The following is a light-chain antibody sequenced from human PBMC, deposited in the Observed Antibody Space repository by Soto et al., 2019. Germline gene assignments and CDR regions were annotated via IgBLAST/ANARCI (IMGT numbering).Light chain of an antibody. J-gene: IGKJ1*01. V-gene: IGKV3-15*01. Sequence: EIVMTQSPATLSVSPGERATLSCRASQSVSSNLAWYQQKPGQAPTLLIYGASIMATGIPARFSGSGSGTEFTLTISSLQSEDFAVYYCQQYNNWPWTFGQGTKVEIK. CDR1: QSVSSN. CDR3: QQYNNWPWT. CDR2: GAS.